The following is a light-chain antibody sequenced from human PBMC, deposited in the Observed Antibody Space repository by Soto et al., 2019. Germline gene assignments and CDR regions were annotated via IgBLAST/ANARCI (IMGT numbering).Light chain of an antibody. CDR2: DDN. J-gene: IGLJ3*02. CDR1: NSNIGGFS. Sequence: QSVLTQPPSASGTPGQRVTISCSRRNSNIGGFSVNWYQQLPGTAPRLVIYDDNQRPSGVPDRLSGSKSGTSASLAISGLQSEDEADYYCAAWDDSLNSWVFGGGTKVTVL. CDR3: AAWDDSLNSWV. V-gene: IGLV1-44*01.